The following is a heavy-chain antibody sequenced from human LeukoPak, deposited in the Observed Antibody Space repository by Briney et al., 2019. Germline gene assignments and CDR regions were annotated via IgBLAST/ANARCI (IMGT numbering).Heavy chain of an antibody. J-gene: IGHJ4*02. Sequence: GRSLRLSCAASGFTFSNYCMHWVRQAPGKGLEWVAVISYDGSNEYYADSVKGRFTISRDTSKNTLYLQMNSLRAEDTALYYCARKFLTGRLIDYWGQGTLVTVSS. V-gene: IGHV3-30*03. CDR2: ISYDGSNE. CDR1: GFTFSNYC. CDR3: ARKFLTGRLIDY. D-gene: IGHD7-27*01.